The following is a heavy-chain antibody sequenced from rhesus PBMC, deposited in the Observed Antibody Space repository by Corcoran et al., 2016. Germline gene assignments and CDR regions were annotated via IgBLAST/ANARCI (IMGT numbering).Heavy chain of an antibody. CDR3: GAAAY. CDR1: GFTFSSFT. J-gene: IGHJ4*01. CDR2: ISAGGTK. D-gene: IGHD6-25*01. Sequence: EVQLVESGGGLAKPGGSPRLSCAASGFTFSSFTMHWVRQAPGKGLEWVSAISAGGTKYYADSVRGRFTISRDNSKNTLSLQMNSLTPEDTAVYSCGAAAYWGQGVLVTVSS. V-gene: IGHV3-103*01.